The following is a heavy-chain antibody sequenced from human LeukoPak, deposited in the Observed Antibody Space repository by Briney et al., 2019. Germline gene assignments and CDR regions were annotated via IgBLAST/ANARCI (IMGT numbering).Heavy chain of an antibody. Sequence: GGSLRLSCAVSGFTFSTKSMNWVRQAPGKGLEWVSVIYSGGSTYYADSVKGRFTISRDNSKNTLYLQMNSLRAEDTAVYYCARDWWSGPYYGMDVWGQGTTVTVSS. V-gene: IGHV3-53*01. J-gene: IGHJ6*02. CDR3: ARDWWSGPYYGMDV. CDR2: IYSGGST. CDR1: GFTFSTKS. D-gene: IGHD2-15*01.